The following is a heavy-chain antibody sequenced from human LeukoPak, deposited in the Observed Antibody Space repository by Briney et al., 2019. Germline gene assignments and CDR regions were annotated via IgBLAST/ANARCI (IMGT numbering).Heavy chain of an antibody. V-gene: IGHV1-8*03. CDR2: MNPNSGNT. CDR1: GYTFTSYD. Sequence: ASVKVSCKASGYTFTSYDINWVRQATGQGLEWMGWMNPNSGNTGYAQKFQGRVTITRNTSISTAYMELSSLRSEDTAVYYCARDRRRIVVVVAAKTSGFDPWGQGTLVTVSS. J-gene: IGHJ5*02. CDR3: ARDRRRIVVVVAAKTSGFDP. D-gene: IGHD2-15*01.